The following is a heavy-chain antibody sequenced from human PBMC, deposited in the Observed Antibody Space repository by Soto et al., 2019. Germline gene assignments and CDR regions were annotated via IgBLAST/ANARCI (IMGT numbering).Heavy chain of an antibody. CDR3: AVGLPDYYFDY. CDR2: ISCDGGTT. V-gene: IGHV3-43*01. J-gene: IGHJ4*02. Sequence: GGSLRLSCAASGFTFDDYTMHWVRQAPGKGLEWVSLISCDGGTTYYADSVKGRFTISRDNSKNSLYLQMNSLRTEDTALYYCAVGLPDYYFDYWGQGTMVTVSS. CDR1: GFTFDDYT. D-gene: IGHD2-21*02.